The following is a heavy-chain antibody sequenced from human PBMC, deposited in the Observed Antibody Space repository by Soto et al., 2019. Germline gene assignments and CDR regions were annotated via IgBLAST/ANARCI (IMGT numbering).Heavy chain of an antibody. CDR2: INPNSGGT. CDR3: ASAPYDSSGRNWFDP. V-gene: IGHV1-2*02. Sequence: ASVKVSCKASGYTFTDHFLHWVRQAPGRGPEWMGWINPNSGGTNYAQKFQGRVTMTRDTSISTAYMELSRLRSDDTAVYYCASAPYDSSGRNWFDPWGQGTLVTVSS. J-gene: IGHJ5*02. CDR1: GYTFTDHF. D-gene: IGHD3-22*01.